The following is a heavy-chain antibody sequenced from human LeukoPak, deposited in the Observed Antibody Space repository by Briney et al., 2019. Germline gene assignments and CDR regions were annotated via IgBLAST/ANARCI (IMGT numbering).Heavy chain of an antibody. CDR3: ARICGGSGGDYDYVWGSYRYTESFDY. V-gene: IGHV1-8*01. CDR1: GYTFNSYD. J-gene: IGHJ4*02. D-gene: IGHD3-16*02. Sequence: ASVKVSCKASGYTFNSYDINWVRQATGQGLEWMGWMNPNSGNTGYAQKFQGRVTMTRNTSISTAHMELSSLRSEDTAVYYCARICGGSGGDYDYVWGSYRYTESFDYWGQGTLVTVSS. CDR2: MNPNSGNT.